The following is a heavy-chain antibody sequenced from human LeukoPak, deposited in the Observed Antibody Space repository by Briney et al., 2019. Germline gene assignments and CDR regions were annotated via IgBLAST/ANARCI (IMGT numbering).Heavy chain of an antibody. V-gene: IGHV4-39*01. CDR1: GGSISSSSYY. J-gene: IGHJ6*03. D-gene: IGHD3-10*01. CDR2: IYYSGST. CDR3: ARVNRASYGSGNYYNNYYYMDV. Sequence: SETLSLTCTVSGGSISSSSYYWGWIRQPPGKGLEWIGSIYYSGSTYYNPSLKSRVTISVDTSKNQFSLKLSSVTAADTAVYYCARVNRASYGSGNYYNNYYYMDVWGKGTTVTISS.